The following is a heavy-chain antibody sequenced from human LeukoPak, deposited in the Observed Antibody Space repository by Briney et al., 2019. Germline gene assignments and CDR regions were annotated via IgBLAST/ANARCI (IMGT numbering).Heavy chain of an antibody. CDR3: AKLGTLDTYRQGNYLMDV. D-gene: IGHD3-16*01. V-gene: IGHV3-21*01. J-gene: IGHJ6*02. Sequence: PGGSLRLSCAASGFTFSSYSMNWVRQAPGKGLEWVSSISSSSSYIYYAGSLEGRFTISRDNAKNSLYLQMNSLRAEDTAVYYCAKLGTLDTYRQGNYLMDVWGQGTTVTVSS. CDR1: GFTFSSYS. CDR2: ISSSSSYI.